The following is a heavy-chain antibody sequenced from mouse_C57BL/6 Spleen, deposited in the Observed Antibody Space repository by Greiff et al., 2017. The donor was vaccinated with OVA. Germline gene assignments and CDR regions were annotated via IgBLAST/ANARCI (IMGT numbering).Heavy chain of an antibody. CDR2: ISYDGSN. CDR3: NYYGSSYWYFDV. V-gene: IGHV3-6*01. Sequence: EVQLVESGPGLVKPSQSLSLTCSVTGYSFTSCYYWNWIRQFPGNKLEWMGYISYDGSNNYNPSLKNRISITRDTSKNQFFLKLNSVTTEDTATYYCNYYGSSYWYFDVWGTGTTVTVSS. CDR1: GYSFTSCYY. D-gene: IGHD1-1*01. J-gene: IGHJ1*03.